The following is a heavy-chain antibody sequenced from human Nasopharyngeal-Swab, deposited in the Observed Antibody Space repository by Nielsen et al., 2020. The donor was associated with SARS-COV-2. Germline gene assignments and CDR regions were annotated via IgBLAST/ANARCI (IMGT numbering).Heavy chain of an antibody. CDR3: ARRVTYYYGSGSSDYGMDV. V-gene: IGHV5-10-1*01. CDR2: IDPSDSYT. J-gene: IGHJ6*02. D-gene: IGHD3-10*01. Sequence: GESLKISCKGSGSSFTSYWISWVRQMPGKGLEWMGRIDPSDSYTNYSPSFQGHVTISADKSISTAYLQWSSLKASDTAMYYCARRVTYYYGSGSSDYGMDVWGQGTTVTVSS. CDR1: GSSFTSYW.